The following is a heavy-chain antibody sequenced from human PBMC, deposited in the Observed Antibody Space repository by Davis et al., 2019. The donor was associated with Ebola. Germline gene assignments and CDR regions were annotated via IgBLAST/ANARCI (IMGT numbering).Heavy chain of an antibody. Sequence: SETLSLTCTVSGGSISYYYWNWIRQPPGKGLEWIGYIYYSGSTNYNPSLKSRVTISIDTSKNQFSLKLSSVTAADTAVYYCARAGEGWLQLPDYWGQGTLVTVSS. J-gene: IGHJ4*02. CDR1: GGSISYYY. V-gene: IGHV4-59*01. CDR3: ARAGEGWLQLPDY. CDR2: IYYSGST. D-gene: IGHD5-24*01.